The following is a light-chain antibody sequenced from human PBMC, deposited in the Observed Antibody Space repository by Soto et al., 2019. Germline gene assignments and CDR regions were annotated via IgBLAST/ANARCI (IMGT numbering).Light chain of an antibody. J-gene: IGKJ5*01. Sequence: EAVFAQSPASLAFSPGERATLSCSASQSVSSIYLAWYQQKPCQAPMLLIYGASSRATVIPDRFSGSGSGTDFTLTISSLETEDFAVYYCQQRHHWPRSTFGQGTRLDI. CDR2: GAS. V-gene: IGKV3D-20*02. CDR1: QSVSSIY. CDR3: QQRHHWPRST.